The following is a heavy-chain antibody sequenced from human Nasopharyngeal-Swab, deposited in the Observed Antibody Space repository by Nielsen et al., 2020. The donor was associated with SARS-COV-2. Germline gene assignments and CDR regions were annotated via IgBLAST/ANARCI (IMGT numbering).Heavy chain of an antibody. V-gene: IGHV4-59*12. CDR1: GGSISSYY. CDR3: ARGGSYFTSGMDV. Sequence: SETLSLTCPVSGGSISSYYWSWIRQPPGKGLEWIGYIYYSGSTNYNPSLKSRVTISVDTSKNQFSLKLSSVTAADTAVYYCARGGSYFTSGMDVWGQGTTVTVSS. CDR2: IYYSGST. D-gene: IGHD1-26*01. J-gene: IGHJ6*02.